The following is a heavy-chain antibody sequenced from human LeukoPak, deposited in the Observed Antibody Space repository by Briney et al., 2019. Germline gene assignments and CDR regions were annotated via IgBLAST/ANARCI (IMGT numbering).Heavy chain of an antibody. Sequence: PGGSLRLSCAASGVTLTNAWMTWVRQAPGKGLECVGRIKGKSDGGTADYAAPVEGRFTISRDDSKDTLYLQMNNLKTEDTAVYYCTWLFNDYWGQGTLVTVSS. J-gene: IGHJ4*02. V-gene: IGHV3-15*01. D-gene: IGHD6-19*01. CDR3: TWLFNDY. CDR1: GVTLTNAW. CDR2: IKGKSDGGTA.